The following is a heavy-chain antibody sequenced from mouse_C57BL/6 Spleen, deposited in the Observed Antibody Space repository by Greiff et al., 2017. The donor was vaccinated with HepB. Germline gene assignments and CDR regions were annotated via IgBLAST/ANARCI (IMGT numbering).Heavy chain of an antibody. CDR1: GYAFSSYW. CDR2: IYPGDGDT. V-gene: IGHV1-80*01. CDR3: AREAQVPYYYAMDY. Sequence: QVQLQQSGAELVKPGASVKISCKASGYAFSSYWMNWVKQRPGKGLEWIGQIYPGDGDTNYNGKFKGKATLTADKSSSTAYMQLSSLTSEDSAVYFCAREAQVPYYYAMDYWGQGTSVTVSS. J-gene: IGHJ4*01. D-gene: IGHD3-2*02.